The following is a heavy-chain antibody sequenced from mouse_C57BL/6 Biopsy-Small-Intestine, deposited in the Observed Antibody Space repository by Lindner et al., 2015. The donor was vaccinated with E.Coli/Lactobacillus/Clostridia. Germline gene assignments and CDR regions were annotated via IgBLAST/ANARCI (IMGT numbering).Heavy chain of an antibody. CDR3: ARSGSSYYDY. CDR1: GYAFSSYW. CDR2: IYPGDGVT. Sequence: VQLQESGAELVKPGASVKISCKASGYAFSSYWMNWVKQRPGKGLEWIGQIYPGDGVTNYNGKFKGKATLTADKSSSTAYMQLSSLTSEDSAVYFCARSGSSYYDYWGQGTTLTVSS. V-gene: IGHV1-80*01. D-gene: IGHD1-1*01. J-gene: IGHJ2*01.